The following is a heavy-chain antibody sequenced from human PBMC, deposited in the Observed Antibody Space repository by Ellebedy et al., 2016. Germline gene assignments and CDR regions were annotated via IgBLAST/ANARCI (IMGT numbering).Heavy chain of an antibody. Sequence: GGSLRLSCAASGFTFSNAWMNWVRQATGKGLEWVGRIKSKTDGGAADYAAPVKGRVTISRDDSTNTLDLQMNSLKTEDTAVYFCTTVYTNNYDSFWGQGTLVTVSS. J-gene: IGHJ4*02. D-gene: IGHD3-22*01. CDR2: IKSKTDGGAA. CDR3: TTVYTNNYDSF. V-gene: IGHV3-15*01. CDR1: GFTFSNAW.